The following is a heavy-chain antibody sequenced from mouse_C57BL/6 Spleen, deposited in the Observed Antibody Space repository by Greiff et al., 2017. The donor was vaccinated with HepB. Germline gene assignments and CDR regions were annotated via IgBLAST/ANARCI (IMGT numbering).Heavy chain of an antibody. V-gene: IGHV1-15*01. CDR1: GYTFTDYE. CDR2: IDPETGGT. D-gene: IGHD1-1*01. CDR3: TSSPYYYGSSYYY. J-gene: IGHJ2*01. Sequence: VHLVESGAELVRPGASVTLSCKASGYTFTDYEMHWVKQTPVHGLEWIGAIDPETGGTAYNQKFKGKAILTADKSSSTAYMELRSLTSEDSAVYYCTSSPYYYGSSYYYWGQGTTLTVSS.